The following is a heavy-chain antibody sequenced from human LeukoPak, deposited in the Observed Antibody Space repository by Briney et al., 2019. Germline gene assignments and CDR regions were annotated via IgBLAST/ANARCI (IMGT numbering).Heavy chain of an antibody. Sequence: ASVKVSCKASGFTFTSSAMQWVRQARGQRLEWIGWIVVGSGNTNYAQKFQERVTITRDMSTSTAYMELSSLRSEDTAVYYCAAGVRATVVTGRLDYYYYYMDVWGKGTTVTVSS. CDR1: GFTFTSSA. CDR2: IVVGSGNT. CDR3: AAGVRATVVTGRLDYYYYYMDV. J-gene: IGHJ6*03. D-gene: IGHD4-23*01. V-gene: IGHV1-58*02.